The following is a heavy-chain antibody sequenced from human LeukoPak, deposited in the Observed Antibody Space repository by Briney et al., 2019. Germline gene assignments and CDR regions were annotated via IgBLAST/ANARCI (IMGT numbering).Heavy chain of an antibody. Sequence: GGSLRLSCAASGFTFNTYAMSWVRQVPGKGLEWVSEMTGSGASTHYADSVKGRFTISRDNSKNTVYLQMNSLRVEDTAVYYCAKPTRYCSGGSCYSFDYWGQGTQVTVSS. V-gene: IGHV3-23*01. CDR3: AKPTRYCSGGSCYSFDY. D-gene: IGHD2-15*01. CDR2: MTGSGAST. CDR1: GFTFNTYA. J-gene: IGHJ4*02.